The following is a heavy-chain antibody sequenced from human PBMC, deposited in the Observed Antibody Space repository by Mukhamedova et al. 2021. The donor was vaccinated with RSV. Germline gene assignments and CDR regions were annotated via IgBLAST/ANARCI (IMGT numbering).Heavy chain of an antibody. CDR1: G. D-gene: IGHD3-10*01. CDR2: ISYDGSNK. J-gene: IGHJ4*02. CDR3: AKGGGGLSGYFDY. V-gene: IGHV3-30*18. Sequence: GMHWVRQAPGKGLEWVAVISYDGSNKYYADSVKGRFTISRDNSKNTLYLQMNSLRAEDTAVYYCAKGGGGLSGYFDYWGQGTLVTDS.